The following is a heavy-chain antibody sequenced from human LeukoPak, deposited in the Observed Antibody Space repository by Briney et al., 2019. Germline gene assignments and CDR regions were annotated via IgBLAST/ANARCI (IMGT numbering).Heavy chain of an antibody. D-gene: IGHD3-9*01. CDR1: GFTFSNHW. V-gene: IGHV3-74*01. CDR3: ARGYFGSDY. J-gene: IGHJ4*02. Sequence: GGSLRLSCAASGFTFSNHWMHWVRQAPGKGLVWVSRINNDGSDTTYADAVKGRFSASRDNAKNTLYLQMNSLRPEDTAVYYCARGYFGSDYWGQGTLVTVYS. CDR2: INNDGSDT.